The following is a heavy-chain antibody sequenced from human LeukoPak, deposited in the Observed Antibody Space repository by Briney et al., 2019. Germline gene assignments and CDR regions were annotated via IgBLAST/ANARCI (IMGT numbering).Heavy chain of an antibody. CDR3: ARDLSYYDSSGYLYYGMDV. CDR2: MNPNSGNT. Sequence: GASVKVSCKASGYTFTSYDINCVRRATGQGLEWMGWMNPNSGNTGYAQKFQGRVTMTRNTSISTAYMELSSLRSEDTAVYYCARDLSYYDSSGYLYYGMDVWGQGTTVTVSS. CDR1: GYTFTSYD. J-gene: IGHJ6*02. D-gene: IGHD3-22*01. V-gene: IGHV1-8*01.